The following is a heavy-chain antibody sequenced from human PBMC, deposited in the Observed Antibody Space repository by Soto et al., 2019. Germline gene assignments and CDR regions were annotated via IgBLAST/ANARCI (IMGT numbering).Heavy chain of an antibody. CDR1: GCTFSGYG. CDR2: ISGSGGST. CDR3: AKEYYYDSSGYYYLLAKTNAFDI. J-gene: IGHJ3*02. D-gene: IGHD3-22*01. Sequence: VVSLRLCCASSGCTFSGYGMSWVRQDPGKGLEWVSAISGSGGSTYYAYSVKGRLTISRDNSKNTLYLQMNSLRAEDTAVYYCAKEYYYDSSGYYYLLAKTNAFDIWGQGTMVTVSS. V-gene: IGHV3-23*01.